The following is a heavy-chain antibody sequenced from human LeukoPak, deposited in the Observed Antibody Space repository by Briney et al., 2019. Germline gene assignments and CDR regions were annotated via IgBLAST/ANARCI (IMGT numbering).Heavy chain of an antibody. Sequence: QPGESLRLSCEASGFIFSNYGMHWVRQAPGKGLEWLALIWYEGQTKFYADSVKGRFTISRDNSGNTLFLHMTNPRVEDTAVYYCAREWGRIAVAGGPGYWGQGALVTVSS. J-gene: IGHJ4*02. D-gene: IGHD6-19*01. CDR1: GFIFSNYG. CDR3: AREWGRIAVAGGPGY. CDR2: IWYEGQTK. V-gene: IGHV3-33*01.